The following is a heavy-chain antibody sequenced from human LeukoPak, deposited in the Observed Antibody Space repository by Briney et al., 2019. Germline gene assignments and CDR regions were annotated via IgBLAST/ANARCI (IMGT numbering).Heavy chain of an antibody. D-gene: IGHD6-13*01. Sequence: GGSLRLSCAASGFMFSTYWMTWVRQAPGKGLEWVANIKPDGSETYYVDSVKGRFTISRDNTKNLLYLQMNRLRGEDAAVYYCGGFGYEAAVDLWGQGTLVTVSS. CDR3: GGFGYEAAVDL. CDR2: IKPDGSET. CDR1: GFMFSTYW. J-gene: IGHJ4*02. V-gene: IGHV3-7*01.